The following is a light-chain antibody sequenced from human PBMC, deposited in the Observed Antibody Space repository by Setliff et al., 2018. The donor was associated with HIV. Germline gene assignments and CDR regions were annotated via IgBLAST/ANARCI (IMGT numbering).Light chain of an antibody. CDR3: QQYYSTPLT. Sequence: DIVMTQSPDSLAVSLGERATINCKSSQSVLYSSNNENYLAWYQQKPGQPPKLLIYWASSRESGVPDRFSGSGSGTDSTLTISSLQAEDVAVYYCQQYYSTPLTFGGGTKVDIK. CDR1: QSVLYSSNNENY. J-gene: IGKJ4*01. CDR2: WAS. V-gene: IGKV4-1*01.